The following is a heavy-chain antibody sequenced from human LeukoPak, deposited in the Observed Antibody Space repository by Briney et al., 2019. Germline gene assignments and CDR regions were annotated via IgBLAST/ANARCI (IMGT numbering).Heavy chain of an antibody. CDR1: GFTFSSYA. Sequence: GGSLRLSCAASGFTFSSYAMSWVRQAPGKGLEWVAVIWYDGSNKYYADSVKGRFTISRDNSKNTLYLQMNSLRAEDTAVYYCARSGSYYASNYYYGMDVWGQGTTVTVSS. J-gene: IGHJ6*02. CDR3: ARSGSYYASNYYYGMDV. D-gene: IGHD1-26*01. V-gene: IGHV3-33*08. CDR2: IWYDGSNK.